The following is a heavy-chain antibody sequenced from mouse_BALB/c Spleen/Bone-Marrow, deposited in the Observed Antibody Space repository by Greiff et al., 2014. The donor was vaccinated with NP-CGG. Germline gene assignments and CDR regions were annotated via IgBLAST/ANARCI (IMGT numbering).Heavy chain of an antibody. D-gene: IGHD1-1*01. Sequence: VKLQESGPELVKPGASVKISCKASGYAFSSSWMNWVKQRPGQGLEWIGRIYPGDGDTNYNGKFKGKATLTADKSSSTAYMQLSSLTSVDSAVYFCASNYYGSSYAMDYWGQGTSVTVSS. CDR3: ASNYYGSSYAMDY. V-gene: IGHV1-82*01. CDR1: GYAFSSSW. J-gene: IGHJ4*01. CDR2: IYPGDGDT.